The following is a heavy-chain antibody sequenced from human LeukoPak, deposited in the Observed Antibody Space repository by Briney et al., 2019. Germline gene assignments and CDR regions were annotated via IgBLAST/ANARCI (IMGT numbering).Heavy chain of an antibody. CDR3: AIGCGADTWCFDY. V-gene: IGHV3-30*04. CDR1: RFTFTTSS. J-gene: IGHJ4*02. Sequence: GGSLRLSRAASRFTFTTSSMHWVRQAPGKGLEGVALISFDGEKTSYADSVRGRFTISRDNYKNTLYLQMDSLKTADTGVYYCAIGCGADTWCFDYWGQGTLVTVSS. CDR2: ISFDGEKT. D-gene: IGHD2-21*01.